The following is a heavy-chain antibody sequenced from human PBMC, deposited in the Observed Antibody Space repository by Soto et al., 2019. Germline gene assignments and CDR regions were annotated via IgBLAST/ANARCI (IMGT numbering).Heavy chain of an antibody. J-gene: IGHJ2*01. CDR1: GLTFINNA. CDR3: ARKILGSTTRPNYWYFDL. Sequence: EVQVLESGGGLVQPGGSLRLSGAGFGLTFINNAMNWARQAPGKGLEWVSSIGGGGDAAFFPDSVRGRFTISRDNSKNTVTLQMNSLGVDDTAVYYCARKILGSTTRPNYWYFDLWGRGTLVTVSS. V-gene: IGHV3-23*01. D-gene: IGHD7-27*01. CDR2: IGGGGDAA.